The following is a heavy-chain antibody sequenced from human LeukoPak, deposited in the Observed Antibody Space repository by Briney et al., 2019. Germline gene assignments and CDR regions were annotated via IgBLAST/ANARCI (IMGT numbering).Heavy chain of an antibody. Sequence: GGSLRPSCAASGFTFSTFSMNWVRQAPGKGLEWVSSISGRSNYIFYADSVKGRFTISRDNAENSLYLLLNSLRVEDTAVYYCAKDVRYNWNDMFDYWGQGTLVTVSS. CDR2: ISGRSNYI. V-gene: IGHV3-21*04. CDR1: GFTFSTFS. D-gene: IGHD1-20*01. J-gene: IGHJ4*02. CDR3: AKDVRYNWNDMFDY.